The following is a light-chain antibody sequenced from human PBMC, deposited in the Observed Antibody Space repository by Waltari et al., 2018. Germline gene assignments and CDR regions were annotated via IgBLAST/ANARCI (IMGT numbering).Light chain of an antibody. Sequence: RATLSCRASESVDSKLAWYQQNPGQAPRLLIYGASRRATGMPDRFSGSGSGTDFTLTISRLEPEDFAVYYCQQYRYSPWTFGQGTTVEI. CDR1: ESVDSK. V-gene: IGKV3-20*01. J-gene: IGKJ1*01. CDR3: QQYRYSPWT. CDR2: GAS.